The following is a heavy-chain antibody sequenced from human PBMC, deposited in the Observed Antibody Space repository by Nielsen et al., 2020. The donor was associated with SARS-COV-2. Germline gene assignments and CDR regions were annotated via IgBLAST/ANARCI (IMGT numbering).Heavy chain of an antibody. Sequence: GESLKISCAASGFTFSSYEMNWVRQAPGKALEWLSYIGGNGRNIFYADSVKGRFTISRDNAKNSLYLQMNSLRAEDTALYHCVAVAGTGYWGQGTLVTVSS. D-gene: IGHD6-19*01. CDR3: VAVAGTGY. J-gene: IGHJ4*02. CDR1: GFTFSSYE. CDR2: IGGNGRNI. V-gene: IGHV3-48*03.